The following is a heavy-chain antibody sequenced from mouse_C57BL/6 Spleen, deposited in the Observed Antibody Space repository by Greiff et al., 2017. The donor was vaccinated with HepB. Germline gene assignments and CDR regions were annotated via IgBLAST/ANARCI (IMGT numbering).Heavy chain of an antibody. CDR1: GYTFTDYY. CDR3: AREKGYYGSRSGYFDY. J-gene: IGHJ2*01. Sequence: VQLQQSGPELVKPGASVKISCKASGYTFTDYYMNWVKQSHGKSLEWIGDINPNNGGTSYNQKFKGKATLTVDKSSSTAYMELRSLTSEDSAVYYCAREKGYYGSRSGYFDYWGQGTTLTVSS. D-gene: IGHD1-1*01. V-gene: IGHV1-26*01. CDR2: INPNNGGT.